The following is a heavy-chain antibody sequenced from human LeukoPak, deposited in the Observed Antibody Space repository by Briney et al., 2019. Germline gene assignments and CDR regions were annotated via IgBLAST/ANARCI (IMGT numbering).Heavy chain of an antibody. V-gene: IGHV3-20*04. CDR1: GFTFDDYG. CDR3: ARDLYYYGSGNLPIGY. J-gene: IGHJ4*02. D-gene: IGHD3-10*01. CDR2: INWNGGST. Sequence: GGSLRLSCAASGFTFDDYGMSWVRQAPGKGLEWVSGINWNGGSTGYADSVKGRFTISRDNAKNSLYLQMHSLRAEDTAVYYCARDLYYYGSGNLPIGYWGQGTLVTVSS.